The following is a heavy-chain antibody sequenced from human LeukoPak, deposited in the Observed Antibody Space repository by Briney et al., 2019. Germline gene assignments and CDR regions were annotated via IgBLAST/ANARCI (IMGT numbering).Heavy chain of an antibody. J-gene: IGHJ5*02. Sequence: SETLSLTCTVSGGSISSGSYYWSWIRQPAGKGLEWIGRIYTSGSTNYNPSLKSRVTISVDTSKNQFSLKLSSVTAADTAVYYCARDRDYDFWSGYSPPNWFDPWGQGTLVTVSS. CDR3: ARDRDYDFWSGYSPPNWFDP. CDR1: GGSISSGSYY. D-gene: IGHD3-3*01. V-gene: IGHV4-61*02. CDR2: IYTSGST.